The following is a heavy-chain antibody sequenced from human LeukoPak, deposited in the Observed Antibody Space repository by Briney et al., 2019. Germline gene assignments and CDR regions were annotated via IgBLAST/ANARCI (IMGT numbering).Heavy chain of an antibody. V-gene: IGHV4-34*01. J-gene: IGHJ3*02. Sequence: SETLSLTCAVYGGPFSGYYWSWIRQPPGKGLEWIGEINHSGSTNYNPSLKSRVTISVDTSKNQFSLKLSSVTAADTAVYYCASSPGRGDIWGQGTMVTVSS. CDR3: ASSPGRGDI. D-gene: IGHD1-26*01. CDR2: INHSGST. CDR1: GGPFSGYY.